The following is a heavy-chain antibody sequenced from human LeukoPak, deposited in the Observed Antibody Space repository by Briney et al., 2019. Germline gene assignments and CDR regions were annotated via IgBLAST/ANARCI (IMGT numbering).Heavy chain of an antibody. CDR2: VFHSGNT. J-gene: IGHJ4*02. CDR1: GGSISSYY. D-gene: IGHD1-14*01. V-gene: IGHV4-59*01. Sequence: KSSETLSLTCSVSGGSISSYYRFWIRQPPGKGLEWIGSVFHSGNTNYNPSLKSRVTISVDTSKNQFSLKLSSVTAADTAVYYCASSDIVTGTTYYLDYWGQGTLITVSS. CDR3: ASSDIVTGTTYYLDY.